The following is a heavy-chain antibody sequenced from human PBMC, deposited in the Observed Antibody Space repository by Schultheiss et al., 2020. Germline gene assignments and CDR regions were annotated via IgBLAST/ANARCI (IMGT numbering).Heavy chain of an antibody. J-gene: IGHJ6*02. CDR2: INPNSGGT. CDR1: RYNFSGYY. V-gene: IGHV1-2*02. Sequence: ASVKVSCKASRYNFSGYYMHWVRQAPGQGLEWMGWINPNSGGTNYAQKFQERVTITRDMSTSTAYMELGSLRSEDTAVYFCAAQVTIFGGMDVWGQGTTVTVSS. CDR3: AAQVTIFGGMDV. D-gene: IGHD3-3*01.